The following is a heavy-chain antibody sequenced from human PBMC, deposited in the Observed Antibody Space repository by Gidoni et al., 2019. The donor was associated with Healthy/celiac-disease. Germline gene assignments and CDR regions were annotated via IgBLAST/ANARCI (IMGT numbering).Heavy chain of an antibody. V-gene: IGHV3-33*01. Sequence: QVQLVEAGGGVVWPGRSLRLSCAASGFTFSSDGMHWVRQAPGKGLEWVAVIWYDGSNKYYADSVKGRFTISRDNSKNTLYLQMNSLRAEDTAVYYCARDLQYWGGVGMDVWGQGTTVTVSS. D-gene: IGHD7-27*01. CDR1: GFTFSSDG. CDR2: IWYDGSNK. CDR3: ARDLQYWGGVGMDV. J-gene: IGHJ6*02.